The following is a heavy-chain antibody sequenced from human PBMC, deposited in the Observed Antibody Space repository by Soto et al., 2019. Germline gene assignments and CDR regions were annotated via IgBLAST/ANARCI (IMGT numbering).Heavy chain of an antibody. D-gene: IGHD2-2*01. CDR1: GFPFTKYA. CDR3: AREDSIIIPAVSDF. V-gene: IGHV3-21*01. J-gene: IGHJ4*02. CDR2: VSKSDYT. Sequence: PGGSLRLSCAASGFPFTKYAMSWVRQAPGKGLGWVSSVSKSDYTYYSDSVKGRFTISRDNAKNSVSLQMNTLRVEDTAVYYCAREDSIIIPAVSDFWGQGTLVTVSS.